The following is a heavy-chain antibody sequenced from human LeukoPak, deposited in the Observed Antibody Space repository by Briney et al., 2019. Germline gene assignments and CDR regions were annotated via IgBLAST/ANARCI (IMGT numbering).Heavy chain of an antibody. CDR1: GYSFTTYG. D-gene: IGHD6-6*01. J-gene: IGHJ4*02. CDR3: ARTSRYSSPAF. V-gene: IGHV1-18*01. Sequence: ASVKVSCKASGYSFTTYGIIWVRQAPGQGLEWMGWISTYTGNTNYAQSLQGRVTMTTDTSTGTAYLELRSLRSADTAVYYCARTSRYSSPAFWGQGTLVTVSS. CDR2: ISTYTGNT.